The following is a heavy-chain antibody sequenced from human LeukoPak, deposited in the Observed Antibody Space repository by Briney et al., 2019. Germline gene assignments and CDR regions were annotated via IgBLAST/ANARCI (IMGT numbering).Heavy chain of an antibody. D-gene: IGHD3-9*01. CDR1: GGSISSHY. J-gene: IGHJ5*02. CDR2: IYYSGST. CDR3: ASHVSYLVVSFDP. V-gene: IGHV4-59*08. Sequence: SETLSLTCTVSGGSISSHYWSWIRQHPGKGLEWLGYIYYSGSTNYNPSLKSRVTISVDTSKNQFSLKQSSMTAADTGVYYCASHVSYLVVSFDPWGQGTLVTVSS.